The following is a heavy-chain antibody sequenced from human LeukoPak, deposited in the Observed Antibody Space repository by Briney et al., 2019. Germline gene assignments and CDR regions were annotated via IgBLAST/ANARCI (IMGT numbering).Heavy chain of an antibody. J-gene: IGHJ3*02. V-gene: IGHV3-53*01. CDR2: IYSGGST. Sequence: PGGSLRLSCAASGFTVSSNYMSWVRQAPGKGLEWVSVIYSGGSTYYADSVKGRFTISRDNSKNTLYRQMNSLRAEDTAVYYCASYSSGYPNAFDIWGQGTMVTVSS. D-gene: IGHD3-22*01. CDR3: ASYSSGYPNAFDI. CDR1: GFTVSSNY.